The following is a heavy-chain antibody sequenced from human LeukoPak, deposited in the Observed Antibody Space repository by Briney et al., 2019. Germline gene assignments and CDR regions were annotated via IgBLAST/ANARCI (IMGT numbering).Heavy chain of an antibody. V-gene: IGHV1-18*01. Sequence: ASVKVSCKASGYTFTSYGISWVRQAPGQGLERMGGISAYNGNTNYAQTPQGRVTMTTDTSTSTAYMELRSLRSDDTAVYYCARDRSAEWLRFDAFDIWGQGTMVTVSS. J-gene: IGHJ3*02. CDR2: ISAYNGNT. D-gene: IGHD5-12*01. CDR3: ARDRSAEWLRFDAFDI. CDR1: GYTFTSYG.